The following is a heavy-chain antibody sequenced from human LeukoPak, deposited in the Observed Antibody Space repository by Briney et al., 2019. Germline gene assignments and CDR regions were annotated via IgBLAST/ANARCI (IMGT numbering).Heavy chain of an antibody. V-gene: IGHV3-33*01. CDR3: ARSLETNVWGTFRYTDYYFDY. CDR1: GFTFSSYG. CDR2: IWSDGTTT. J-gene: IGHJ4*02. Sequence: QPGRSQRLSCAASGFTFSSYGMHWVRQAPGKGLEWVATIWSDGTTTYYGDSVKGRFTISRDNSKNTVHLQMNSLRAEDTAVFYCARSLETNVWGTFRYTDYYFDYWGQGSLVTVSS. D-gene: IGHD3-16*02.